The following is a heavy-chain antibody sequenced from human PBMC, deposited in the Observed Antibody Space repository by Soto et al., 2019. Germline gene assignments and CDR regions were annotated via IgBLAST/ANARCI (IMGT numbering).Heavy chain of an antibody. Sequence: QVQLQESGPGLVKPSETLSLTCTVSGDSISSYYWSWIRQPAGKGLEWIGRIYTSGITNYNPSLKSRVTMSLDTSKNQFSLKLSSVTAADTAVYYCAREGGSYPYYYYAMDVWGQGTTVTVSS. V-gene: IGHV4-4*07. CDR3: AREGGSYPYYYYAMDV. J-gene: IGHJ6*02. CDR1: GDSISSYY. D-gene: IGHD1-26*01. CDR2: IYTSGIT.